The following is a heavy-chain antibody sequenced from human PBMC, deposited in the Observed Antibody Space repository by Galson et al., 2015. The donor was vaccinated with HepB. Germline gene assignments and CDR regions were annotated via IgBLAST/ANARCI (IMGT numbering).Heavy chain of an antibody. D-gene: IGHD2-15*01. Sequence: SLRLSCAGSGFTFSTYSMNWVRQGPGKGLEWVSSISRSSSYIYYADSVKGRFTISRDNAKNSLYLQMNSLTVEDTAVYYCARDTAKDCNGGTCYYFGMDVWGQGTTVTVSS. J-gene: IGHJ6*02. CDR1: GFTFSTYS. CDR3: ARDTAKDCNGGTCYYFGMDV. CDR2: ISRSSSYI. V-gene: IGHV3-21*01.